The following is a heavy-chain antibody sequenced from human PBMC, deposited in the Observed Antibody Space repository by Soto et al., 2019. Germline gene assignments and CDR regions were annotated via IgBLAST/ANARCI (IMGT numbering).Heavy chain of an antibody. J-gene: IGHJ5*02. CDR1: GLTFSSYA. D-gene: IGHD6-19*01. Sequence: GGSLRLSGAASGLTFSSYAMSWVRQAPGKGLEWVSAISGSGGSTYYADSVKGRFTISRDNSKNTLYLQMNSLRAEDTAVYYCAKDQEYSSGSYPGGWFDPWGQGTLVTVSS. CDR3: AKDQEYSSGSYPGGWFDP. V-gene: IGHV3-23*01. CDR2: ISGSGGST.